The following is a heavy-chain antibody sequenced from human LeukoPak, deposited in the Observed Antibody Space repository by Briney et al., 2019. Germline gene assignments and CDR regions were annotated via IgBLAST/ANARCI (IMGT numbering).Heavy chain of an antibody. J-gene: IGHJ4*02. D-gene: IGHD7-27*01. V-gene: IGHV6-1*01. CDR1: GDSVSTNIAA. Sequence: SQTLSLTCAISGDSVSTNIAAWNWIRQSPSGGLEWLGRTYYRSKWPNDYAVSVRGRITITPDTSKNQFSLHLNSVTPEDTAVYYCARDRGPLPGDYWGQGTLVTVSS. CDR3: ARDRGPLPGDY. CDR2: TYYRSKWPN.